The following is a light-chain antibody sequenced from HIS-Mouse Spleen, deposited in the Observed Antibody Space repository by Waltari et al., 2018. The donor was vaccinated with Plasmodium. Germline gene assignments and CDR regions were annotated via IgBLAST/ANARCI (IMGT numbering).Light chain of an antibody. Sequence: EIVMTQSPATLSVSTGERATLSCRASQSVSSNLAWYQQKPGQAPRLLIYGASTRATGIPARFSGSGSGTEFTLTISSLQSEDFAVYYCQQYNNPRTTFGQGTKLEIK. CDR3: QQYNNPRTT. CDR2: GAS. J-gene: IGKJ2*01. V-gene: IGKV3-15*01. CDR1: QSVSSN.